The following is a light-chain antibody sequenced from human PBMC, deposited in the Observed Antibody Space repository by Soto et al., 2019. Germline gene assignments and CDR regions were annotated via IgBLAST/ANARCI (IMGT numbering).Light chain of an antibody. CDR2: GAS. CDR3: QQYDNSPLYT. V-gene: IGKV3-20*01. CDR1: QSVSSSY. Sequence: EIVLTQSPGTLSLSPGERATLSCRASQSVSSSYLAGYQQKPGQAPRLLIYGASTRATGIPDRFSGSGSGTDFTLTISRLEPEDFAVYYCQQYDNSPLYTFGQGTKVEIK. J-gene: IGKJ2*01.